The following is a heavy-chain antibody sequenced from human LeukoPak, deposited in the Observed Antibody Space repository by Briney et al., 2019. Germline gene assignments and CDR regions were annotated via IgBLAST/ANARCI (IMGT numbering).Heavy chain of an antibody. CDR3: ARGYKRTSMVRGVSYYYYHYMDV. CDR1: GGTFSSYA. J-gene: IGHJ6*03. CDR2: IIPMFGTA. Sequence: SVKVSCKASGGTFSSYAISWVRQAPGQGLEWMGGIIPMFGTANYAQTFQGRVTITTDESTSTAYMELSSLRSEDTAVYYCARGYKRTSMVRGVSYYYYHYMDVWGIGTTVTVSS. D-gene: IGHD3-10*01. V-gene: IGHV1-69*05.